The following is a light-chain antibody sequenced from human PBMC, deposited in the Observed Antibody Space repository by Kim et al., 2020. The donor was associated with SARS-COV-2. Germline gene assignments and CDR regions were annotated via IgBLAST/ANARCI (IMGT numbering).Light chain of an antibody. Sequence: NFMLNQPHSVSECPGEKVTISCTRTSGSIGSTYVQWYQQRPGAAPIIVIHEDNQRPSGVPDRFSGSIDISSNSASLTISGLRPEDEADYYCQSYDTTIRVFGGGTQLTVL. CDR2: EDN. J-gene: IGLJ3*02. CDR1: SGSIGSTY. V-gene: IGLV6-57*04. CDR3: QSYDTTIRV.